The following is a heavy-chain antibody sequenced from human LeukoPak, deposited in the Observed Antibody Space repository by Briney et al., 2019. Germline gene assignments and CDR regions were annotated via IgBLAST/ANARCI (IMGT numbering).Heavy chain of an antibody. CDR2: ISPSGDT. Sequence: SETLSLTCAVYGGSFSGYYWSWIRQPPGKGLEWIGEISPSGDTSYNPSLKSRVIISLDTSKDHFSLKLSSVTAADTAVYFCAKGLIDGYNSHSLDYWGQGTLVTVSS. J-gene: IGHJ4*02. D-gene: IGHD5-24*01. V-gene: IGHV4-34*01. CDR1: GGSFSGYY. CDR3: AKGLIDGYNSHSLDY.